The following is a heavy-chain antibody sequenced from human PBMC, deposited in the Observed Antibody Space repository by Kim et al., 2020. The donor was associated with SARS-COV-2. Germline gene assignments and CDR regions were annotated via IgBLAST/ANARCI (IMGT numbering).Heavy chain of an antibody. CDR3: ARDLPPGGSYSDYWYFDL. J-gene: IGHJ2*01. V-gene: IGHV4-4*06. D-gene: IGHD1-26*01. Sequence: KSRVTMSVDTSKNQFSLKLSSVTAADTAVYYCARDLPPGGSYSDYWYFDLWGRGTLVTVSS.